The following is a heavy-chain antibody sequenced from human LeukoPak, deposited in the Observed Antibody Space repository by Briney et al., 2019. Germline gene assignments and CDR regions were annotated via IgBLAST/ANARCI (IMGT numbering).Heavy chain of an antibody. CDR3: AKGRTGFSYGYGIDY. D-gene: IGHD5-18*01. Sequence: GGSLRLSCAASAFTFSSYAMSWVRQAPGKGLEWVSAISGSGGTTYYADSVKGRFTISRDNSKNTLYLEMNSLRSEDAAIYYCAKGRTGFSYGYGIDYWGQGTLVTVSS. CDR1: AFTFSSYA. V-gene: IGHV3-23*01. CDR2: ISGSGGTT. J-gene: IGHJ4*02.